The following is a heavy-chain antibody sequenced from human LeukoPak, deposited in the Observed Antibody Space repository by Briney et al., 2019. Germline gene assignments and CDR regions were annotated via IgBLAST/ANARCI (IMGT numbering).Heavy chain of an antibody. V-gene: IGHV4-59*08. D-gene: IGHD5-24*01. CDR1: GGSISSYY. CDR3: ARQTRDGYNHDAFDI. CDR2: IYYSGST. J-gene: IGHJ3*02. Sequence: SETLSLTCTVSGGSISSYYWSWIRQPPGKGLEWTGYIYYSGSTNYNPSLKSRVTISVDTSKNQFSLKLSSVTAADTAVYYCARQTRDGYNHDAFDIWGQGTMVTVSS.